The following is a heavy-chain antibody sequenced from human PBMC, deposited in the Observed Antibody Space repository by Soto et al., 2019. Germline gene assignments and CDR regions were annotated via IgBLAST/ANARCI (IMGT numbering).Heavy chain of an antibody. D-gene: IGHD1-26*01. CDR1: GFSFSSYF. Sequence: GGSLRLSCAASGFSFSSYFMAWVRQAPGEGLVSVSHVPGDGSRASYADSVRGRFTISRDNAKNTLYLQMDSLRDEDTAIYYCARGNWYSLDVWGQGTTVTVS. V-gene: IGHV3-74*01. CDR3: ARGNWYSLDV. J-gene: IGHJ6*02. CDR2: VPGDGSRA.